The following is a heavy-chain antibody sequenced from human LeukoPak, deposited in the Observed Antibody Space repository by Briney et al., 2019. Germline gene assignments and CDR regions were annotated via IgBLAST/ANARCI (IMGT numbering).Heavy chain of an antibody. J-gene: IGHJ3*02. CDR2: TYYMSNWYN. D-gene: IGHD3-10*01. CDR3: ARADMIRARQFDAFEI. Sequence: SQTLSLTCAISGDSISSSSFTWNWIRQSPSRGLEWLGRTYYMSNWYNDYAVSVKSRLIINPDTSKNQFSLHLNFVTPEDTAVYYCARADMIRARQFDAFEIRGQGTMVTVSS. CDR1: GDSISSSSFT. V-gene: IGHV6-1*01.